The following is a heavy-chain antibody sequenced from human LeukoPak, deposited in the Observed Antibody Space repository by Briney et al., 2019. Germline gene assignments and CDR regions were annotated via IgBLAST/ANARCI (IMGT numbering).Heavy chain of an antibody. CDR2: IDYSGST. Sequence: NPSETLSLTCTVSGDSISSSSYYWGWIRQPPGKGLEWIGSIDYSGSTYYNPSLKSRVTISVDTSKNQYPLKLNSVTPADTAVYHCARPAAGGNLYFDFWGQGTLVTVSS. V-gene: IGHV4-39*01. CDR3: ARPAAGGNLYFDF. J-gene: IGHJ4*02. CDR1: GDSISSSSYY. D-gene: IGHD3-10*01.